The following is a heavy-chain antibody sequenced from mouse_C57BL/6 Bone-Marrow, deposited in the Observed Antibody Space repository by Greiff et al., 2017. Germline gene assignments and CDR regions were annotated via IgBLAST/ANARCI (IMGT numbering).Heavy chain of an antibody. Sequence: VQLQQSGTELVKPGASVKLSCKASGYTFTSYWMHWVKQRPGQGLEWIGNINPSNGGTNYNEKFKSKATLTVDKSSSTAYMQLSSLTSEDSAVYYCARWDYYGSTIDYWGQGTTLTVSS. V-gene: IGHV1-53*01. J-gene: IGHJ2*01. CDR3: ARWDYYGSTIDY. CDR1: GYTFTSYW. CDR2: INPSNGGT. D-gene: IGHD1-1*01.